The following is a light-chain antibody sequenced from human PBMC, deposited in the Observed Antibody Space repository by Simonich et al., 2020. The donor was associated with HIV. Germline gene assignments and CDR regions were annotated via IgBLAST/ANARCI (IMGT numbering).Light chain of an antibody. V-gene: IGLV2-8*01. CDR1: SSDVGGYNY. CDR3: NSYAGSNNLV. Sequence: QSALTQPASVSGSPAQSITISCTGTSSDVGGYNYVSWYQQHPGKAPKLMIYEVSKRPSGVPDRFSGSKSGNTASLTVSGLQAEDEADYYCNSYAGSNNLVFGGGTKLTVL. CDR2: EVS. J-gene: IGLJ3*02.